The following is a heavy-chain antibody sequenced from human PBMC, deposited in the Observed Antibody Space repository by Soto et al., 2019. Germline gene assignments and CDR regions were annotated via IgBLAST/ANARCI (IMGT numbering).Heavy chain of an antibody. Sequence: SETLSLTCTVSGGSISSFYWSWIRLPPRPGLVWIGYIYDSGSTSYNRTLKRLVTISVDTSTNQFSRKLSSGTAAATASDDYARDGSRHIPARWAFDIWGQGTMGTVAS. CDR1: GGSISSFY. CDR3: ARDGSRHIPARWAFDI. J-gene: IGHJ3*02. D-gene: IGHD6-6*01. V-gene: IGHV4-59*01. CDR2: IYDSGST.